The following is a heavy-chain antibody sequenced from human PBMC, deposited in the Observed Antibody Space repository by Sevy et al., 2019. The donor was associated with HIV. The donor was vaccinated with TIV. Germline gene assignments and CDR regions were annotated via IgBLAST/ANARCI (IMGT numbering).Heavy chain of an antibody. CDR2: INYSGSN. Sequence: SETLSLTCAVYGVSFSGYYWSWIRQPPGKGLEWIGEINYSGSNNYNPSLKGRVTISVDTSKNQFSLKLSSVTAADTAVYYCGGLGYQLPPGYYGMDVWGQGTTVTVSS. CDR3: GGLGYQLPPGYYGMDV. V-gene: IGHV4-34*01. D-gene: IGHD2-2*01. J-gene: IGHJ6*02. CDR1: GVSFSGYY.